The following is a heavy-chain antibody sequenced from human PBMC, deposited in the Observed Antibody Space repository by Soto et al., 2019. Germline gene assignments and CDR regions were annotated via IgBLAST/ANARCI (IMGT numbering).Heavy chain of an antibody. CDR3: TRDGVQRERPYKMGV. Sequence: EVQLMESGGGIVQPGGSLRLSCAASGFTFRSYWMHWVRQAPGKGLAWVSRISNDGSTTTYADSVKGRFTMSRDNAKKTLYLQMTSLSAEDTSVYYCTRDGVQRERPYKMGVWGKGTTVTVSS. CDR2: ISNDGSTT. J-gene: IGHJ6*04. V-gene: IGHV3-74*03. CDR1: GFTFRSYW. D-gene: IGHD1-1*01.